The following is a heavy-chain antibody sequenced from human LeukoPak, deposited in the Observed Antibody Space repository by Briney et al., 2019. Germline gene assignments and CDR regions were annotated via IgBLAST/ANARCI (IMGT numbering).Heavy chain of an antibody. V-gene: IGHV4-61*02. Sequence: PSQTLSLTCTVSGGSISSGSYYWSWIRQPAGKGLEWIGRIYTSGSTNYNPSLKSRVTISVDTSKNQFSLKLSSVTAADTALYYCARGGFSSGWYLRYYFDYWGQGTLVTVSS. D-gene: IGHD6-19*01. CDR1: GGSISSGSYY. CDR2: IYTSGST. CDR3: ARGGFSSGWYLRYYFDY. J-gene: IGHJ4*02.